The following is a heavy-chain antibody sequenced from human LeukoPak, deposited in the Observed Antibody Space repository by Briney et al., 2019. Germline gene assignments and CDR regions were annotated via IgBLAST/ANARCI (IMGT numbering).Heavy chain of an antibody. CDR3: ARELYGSGSYYKSSSPFDP. CDR2: ISAYNGNT. Sequence: PVASVKVSCKASGYTFTSYGISWVRQAPGQGLEWMGWISAYNGNTNYAQKLQGRVTMTTDTSTSTAYMELRSLRSDDTAVYYCARELYGSGSYYKSSSPFDPWGQGTLVTVSS. V-gene: IGHV1-18*01. J-gene: IGHJ5*02. CDR1: GYTFTSYG. D-gene: IGHD3-10*01.